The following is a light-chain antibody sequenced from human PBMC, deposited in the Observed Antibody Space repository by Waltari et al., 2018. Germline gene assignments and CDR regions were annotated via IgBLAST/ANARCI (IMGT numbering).Light chain of an antibody. V-gene: IGLV1-44*01. CDR2: SND. CDR3: AAWDDSLGGPYVV. Sequence: QSVLTQPPSASGTPGQRVTISCSGSRSNIGGNSVNWYQHLPGTAPKLLIYSNDRRPSGVPDRFSGSKSGTSASLAISGLQSEDEADYYCAAWDDSLGGPYVVFGGGTKLTVL. CDR1: RSNIGGNS. J-gene: IGLJ2*01.